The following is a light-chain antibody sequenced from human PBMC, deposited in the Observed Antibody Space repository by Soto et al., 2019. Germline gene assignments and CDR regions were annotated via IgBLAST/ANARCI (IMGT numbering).Light chain of an antibody. Sequence: GDRVTIICRASQSISSWLAWYQQKPGKAPKLLIQAASILQSGVPSRFSGSGSGTEFILTINNLQPEDFASYFCLQVYSCPRTFGLGTKVDIK. V-gene: IGKV1-12*01. CDR2: AAS. CDR3: LQVYSCPRT. CDR1: QSISSW. J-gene: IGKJ1*01.